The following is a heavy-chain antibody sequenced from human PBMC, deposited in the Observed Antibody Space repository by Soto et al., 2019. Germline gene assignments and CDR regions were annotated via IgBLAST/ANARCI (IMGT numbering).Heavy chain of an antibody. CDR3: AKNSRGYYYYYYYMDV. CDR2: ISGSGGST. J-gene: IGHJ6*03. D-gene: IGHD2-15*01. V-gene: IGHV3-23*01. CDR1: GFTFSSYA. Sequence: GGSLRLSCAASGFTFSSYAMSWVRQAPGKGLEWVSAISGSGGSTYYADSVKGRFTISRDNSKNTLYLQMNSPRAEDTAVYYCAKNSRGYYYYYYYMDVWGKGTTVTVSS.